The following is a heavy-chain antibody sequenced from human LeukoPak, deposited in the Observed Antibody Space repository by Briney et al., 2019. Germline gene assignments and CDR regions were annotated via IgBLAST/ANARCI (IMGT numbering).Heavy chain of an antibody. CDR3: AKSRTPLNIIAAAGTYFDY. J-gene: IGHJ4*02. CDR2: ISGSGGST. CDR1: GFTFSSYA. Sequence: GGSLRLSCAASGFTFSSYAMSWVRQAPGKGLEWVSAISGSGGSTYYADSVKGRFTISRDNSKNTLYLQMNSLRAEDTAVYYCAKSRTPLNIIAAAGTYFDYWGQGTLVTVSS. D-gene: IGHD6-13*01. V-gene: IGHV3-23*01.